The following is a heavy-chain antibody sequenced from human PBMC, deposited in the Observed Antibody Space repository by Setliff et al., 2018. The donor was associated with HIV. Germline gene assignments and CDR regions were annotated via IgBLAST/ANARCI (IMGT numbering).Heavy chain of an antibody. Sequence: SETLSLTCTVSGGSISSYYWSWIRQPPGKGLERIGYIYYSGSTNYNPSLKSRVTISVDTSKNQFSLKLSSVTAADSAVYYCASLLGYCSGGSCYSGWFDPWGQGTLVTVSS. D-gene: IGHD2-15*01. CDR1: GGSISSYY. CDR2: IYYSGST. V-gene: IGHV4-59*01. J-gene: IGHJ5*02. CDR3: ASLLGYCSGGSCYSGWFDP.